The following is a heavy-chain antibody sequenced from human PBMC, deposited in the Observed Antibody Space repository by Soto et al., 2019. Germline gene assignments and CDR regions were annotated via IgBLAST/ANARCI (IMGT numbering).Heavy chain of an antibody. V-gene: IGHV1-69*13. Sequence: SVKVSYKASVDNFNTYGIVWVRQAPGQGLECLGWIIPKFATTNYAQRFQGRLTITADESTNTVYMELDGLTSEDTAVYYCARDNPRNSGNYCLSYWGQGTLVTVSS. CDR1: VDNFNTYG. CDR3: ARDNPRNSGNYCLSY. D-gene: IGHD1-26*01. J-gene: IGHJ4*01. CDR2: IIPKFATT.